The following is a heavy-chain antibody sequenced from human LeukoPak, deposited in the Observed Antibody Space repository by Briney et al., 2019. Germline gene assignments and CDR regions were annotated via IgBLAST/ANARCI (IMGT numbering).Heavy chain of an antibody. D-gene: IGHD3-22*01. J-gene: IGHJ4*02. Sequence: GESLKISCQGSGYSFTNYWIGWVRQMPGKGLEWLGIINPRNSDTKYSPSLEGQVTISADTSSSTAYLQWSSLRASDTAIYYCARHRTYSDSSAYYSYWGQGTLVTVSS. CDR1: GYSFTNYW. CDR2: INPRNSDT. V-gene: IGHV5-51*01. CDR3: ARHRTYSDSSAYYSY.